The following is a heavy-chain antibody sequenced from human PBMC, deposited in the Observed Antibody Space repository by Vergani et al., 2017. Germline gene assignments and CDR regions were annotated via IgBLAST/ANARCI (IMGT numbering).Heavy chain of an antibody. V-gene: IGHV3-48*03. Sequence: EVQLVESGGGLVQPGGSLRLSCAASGFTFSSYEMNWVRQAPGKGLEWRSYINSSCYTIYYADSVKGRFTISRENAKNSLYLQMNSLRAEDTAVYYCARRHGYFDLGGRGTLVTVSS. J-gene: IGHJ2*01. CDR3: ARRHGYFDL. CDR1: GFTFSSYE. CDR2: INSSCYTI.